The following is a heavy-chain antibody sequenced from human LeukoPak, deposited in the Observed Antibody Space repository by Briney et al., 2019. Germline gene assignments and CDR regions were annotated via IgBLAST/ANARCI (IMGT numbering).Heavy chain of an antibody. J-gene: IGHJ4*02. CDR3: ARGRVYYYGSGSYRYFDY. CDR1: GGSFSGYY. CDR2: INHSGST. D-gene: IGHD3-10*01. V-gene: IGHV4-34*01. Sequence: SETLSLTCAVYGGSFSGYYWSWIRQPPGKGLEWIGEINHSGSTNYNPSLKSRVTISVDTSKNQFSLKLSSVTAADTAVYYCARGRVYYYGSGSYRYFDYWGQGTLVTVSS.